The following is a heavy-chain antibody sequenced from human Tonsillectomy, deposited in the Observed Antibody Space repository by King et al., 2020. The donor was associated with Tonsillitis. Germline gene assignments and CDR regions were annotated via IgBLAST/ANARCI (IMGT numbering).Heavy chain of an antibody. D-gene: IGHD3-22*01. CDR3: ARGDLDSSGYFLDY. Sequence: VQLVESGGGLVRPGGSLRLSCAASGFTLSSHTMNWVRRAPGKGLEWVSSISANGVYIYYADSIQARFTISRDTPKNPLFLQMNRLRAEDTAVYYCARGDLDSSGYFLDYWGQGTLVTVSS. J-gene: IGHJ4*02. CDR2: ISANGVYI. CDR1: GFTLSSHT. V-gene: IGHV3-21*01.